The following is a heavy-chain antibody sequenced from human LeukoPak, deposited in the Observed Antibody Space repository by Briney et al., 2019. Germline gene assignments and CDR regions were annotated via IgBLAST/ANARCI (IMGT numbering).Heavy chain of an antibody. CDR1: GGSISSYY. CDR3: AKSGSGWYPNWFDP. D-gene: IGHD6-19*01. V-gene: IGHV4-59*01. Sequence: PSETLSLTCTVPGGSISSYYWSWMRQPPGKGLECIGYIYYSGSTNYNPSLKSRVTISVDTSKNQFSLKLSSVTAADTAVYYCAKSGSGWYPNWFDPWGQGTLVTVSS. J-gene: IGHJ5*02. CDR2: IYYSGST.